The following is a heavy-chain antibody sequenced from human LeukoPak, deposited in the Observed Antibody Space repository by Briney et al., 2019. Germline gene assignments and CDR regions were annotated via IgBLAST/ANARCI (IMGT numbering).Heavy chain of an antibody. CDR2: IDHSGST. CDR3: ARGYTYYGSGSPPGDV. CDR1: GGSFRGYY. J-gene: IGHJ6*04. V-gene: IGHV4-34*01. D-gene: IGHD3-10*01. Sequence: SETLSLTCAVYGGSFRGYYWSWIRHPPWRGLEWIAEIDHSGSTHYNPSLKSRVIISVDMSQHQVSLRLNSLTAADTAVYYRARGYTYYGSGSPPGDVWGNGTSVIVSS.